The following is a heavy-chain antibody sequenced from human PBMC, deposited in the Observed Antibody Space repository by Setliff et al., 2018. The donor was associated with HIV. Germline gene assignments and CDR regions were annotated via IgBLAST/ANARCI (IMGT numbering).Heavy chain of an antibody. CDR3: ARYSSDSSGYINWFDP. J-gene: IGHJ5*02. D-gene: IGHD3-22*01. CDR2: VYYTGST. V-gene: IGHV4-31*03. CDR1: GASINGGDYY. Sequence: LSLTCTVSGASINGGDYYWSWIRQYPGQGLEWIGYVYYTGSTFYNPSLKSRVTISLDSSNNQFSLKLSSVTAADTAVYYCARYSSDSSGYINWFDPWGQGTVVTVSS.